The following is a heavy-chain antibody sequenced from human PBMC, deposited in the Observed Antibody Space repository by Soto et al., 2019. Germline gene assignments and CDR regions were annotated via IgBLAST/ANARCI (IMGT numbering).Heavy chain of an antibody. CDR2: IYHSGST. V-gene: IGHV4-30-2*01. Sequence: SETLSLTCAVSGGSISSGGYSWSWIRQPPGKGLEWIGYIYHSGSTYYNPSLKSRVTISVDRSKNQFSLKLSSVTAADTAVYYCARAREGMDVWGQGTTVTVSS. J-gene: IGHJ6*02. CDR3: ARAREGMDV. CDR1: GGSISSGGYS. D-gene: IGHD1-26*01.